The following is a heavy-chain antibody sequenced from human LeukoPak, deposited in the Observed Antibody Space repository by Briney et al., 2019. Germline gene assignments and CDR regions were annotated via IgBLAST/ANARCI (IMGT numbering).Heavy chain of an antibody. J-gene: IGHJ6*03. V-gene: IGHV4-59*01. CDR2: IYYSGST. CDR3: ARGGGISHYYYYMDV. Sequence: SETLSLTCTVSGGSITSYYWSWIRQPPGKGLEWIGYIYYSGSTNYNPSLKSRVTISVDTSKNQFSLKLTSVTAADTAVYYCARGGGISHYYYYMDVWGKGTTVTISS. CDR1: GGSITSYY. D-gene: IGHD6-13*01.